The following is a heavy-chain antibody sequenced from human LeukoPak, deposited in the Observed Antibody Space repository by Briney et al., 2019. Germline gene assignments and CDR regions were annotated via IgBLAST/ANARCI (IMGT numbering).Heavy chain of an antibody. Sequence: GESLKIPCKGSGCSFTSYWIAWVRQMPGKGLEWMGIIYPRDSDTTYSPSFQGQVTISADKSISTAYLQWSSLKASDTAMYYCARRYGSEEVDYWGQGTLVAVSS. CDR1: GCSFTSYW. CDR3: ARRYGSEEVDY. D-gene: IGHD3-10*01. CDR2: IYPRDSDT. V-gene: IGHV5-51*01. J-gene: IGHJ4*02.